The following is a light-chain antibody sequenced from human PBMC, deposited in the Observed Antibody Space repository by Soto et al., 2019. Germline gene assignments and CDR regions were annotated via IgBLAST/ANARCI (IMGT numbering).Light chain of an antibody. CDR3: MQPLQSWT. V-gene: IGKV2-28*01. Sequence: DIVMTQSPLSLPVTPGEPSSMSCRSRRSLLHSNGYNYLDWYLQKPGQSPQLLIYLGSNRASGVPDRFSGSGSGTDFTLKISRVEAEDVGVYYCMQPLQSWTFGQGTKVDI. CDR2: LGS. J-gene: IGKJ1*01. CDR1: RSLLHSNGYNY.